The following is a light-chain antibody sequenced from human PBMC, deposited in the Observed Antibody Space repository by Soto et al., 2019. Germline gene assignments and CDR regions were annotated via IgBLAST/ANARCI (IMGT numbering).Light chain of an antibody. J-gene: IGLJ3*02. CDR2: EVT. CDR3: SSYTNSDTWV. CDR1: SSDVGGYNY. Sequence: QSALTQPPSASGSPGQSVAISCTGTSSDVGGYNYVSWYQQHPGKAPKLMIYEVTNRPSGVSSRFSGSKSGNTASLTISGLQAEDEADYYCSSYTNSDTWVFGGGTQLTVL. V-gene: IGLV2-14*01.